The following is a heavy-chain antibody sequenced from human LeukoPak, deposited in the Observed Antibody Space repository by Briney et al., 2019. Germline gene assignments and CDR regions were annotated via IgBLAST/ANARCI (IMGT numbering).Heavy chain of an antibody. D-gene: IGHD4-17*01. CDR1: GGSFSGYY. CDR3: ARGYRAYCDLDY. J-gene: IGHJ4*02. V-gene: IGHV4-34*01. CDR2: INHSGST. Sequence: SETLSLTCAVYGGSFSGYYWSWIRQPPGKGLEWIGEINHSGSTNYNPSLKSRVTISVGTSKNQFSLKLSSVTAADTAVYYCARGYRAYCDLDYWGQGTLVTVSS.